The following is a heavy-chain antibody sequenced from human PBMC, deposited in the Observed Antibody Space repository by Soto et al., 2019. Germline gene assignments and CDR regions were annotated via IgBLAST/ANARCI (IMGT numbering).Heavy chain of an antibody. D-gene: IGHD2-2*01. V-gene: IGHV4-59*08. J-gene: IGHJ6*03. CDR1: GGSISSYY. CDR2: IYYSGST. CDR3: ARLKSTSCPTCLMDV. Sequence: SETLSLTCTVSGGSISSYYWSWIRQPPGKGLEWIGYIYYSGSTNYNPSLKSRVTISVDTSKNQFSLKLSSVTAADTAVYYCARLKSTSCPTCLMDVWGKGTTVTVSS.